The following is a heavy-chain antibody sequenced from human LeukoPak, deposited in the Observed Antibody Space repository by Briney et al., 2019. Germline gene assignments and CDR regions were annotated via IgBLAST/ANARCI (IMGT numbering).Heavy chain of an antibody. CDR1: GFTFDDYT. V-gene: IGHV3-43*01. J-gene: IGHJ4*02. D-gene: IGHD6-13*01. CDR2: ISWDGGST. Sequence: PGGSLRPSCAASGFTFDDYTMHWVRQAPGKGLEWVSLISWDGGSTYYADSVKGRFTISRDNSKSSLYLQMNSLRTEDTALYYCATLCSSWSPDFDYWGQGTLVTVSS. CDR3: ATLCSSWSPDFDY.